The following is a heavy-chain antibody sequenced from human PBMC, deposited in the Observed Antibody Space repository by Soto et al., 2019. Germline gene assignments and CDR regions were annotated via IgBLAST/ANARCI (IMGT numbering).Heavy chain of an antibody. CDR3: ARGIVVERPLYYYYGMDV. CDR2: ISAYNGNT. Sequence: ASVKVSCKASGYTFTSYGISWVRQAPGHGCDWSGWISAYNGNTNYAQKLPVRVTMTTDTSRSTAYMELRNLRSDDTSVYYCARGIVVERPLYYYYGMDVWGQGTTVTVSS. D-gene: IGHD2-2*01. J-gene: IGHJ6*02. CDR1: GYTFTSYG. V-gene: IGHV1-18*04.